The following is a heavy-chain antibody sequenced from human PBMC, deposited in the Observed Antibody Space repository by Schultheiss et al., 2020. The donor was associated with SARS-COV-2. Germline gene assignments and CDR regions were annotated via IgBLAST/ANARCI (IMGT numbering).Heavy chain of an antibody. J-gene: IGHJ6*02. Sequence: GGSLRLSCAASGFTFSSYSMNWVRQAPGKGLEWVSSISSSSSYIYYADSVKGRFTISRDKAKNSLYLQMNSLRAEDTAVYYCARGTADYYYYGMDVWGQGTTVTVSS. CDR1: GFTFSSYS. CDR2: ISSSSSYI. V-gene: IGHV3-21*01. CDR3: ARGTADYYYYGMDV. D-gene: IGHD6-13*01.